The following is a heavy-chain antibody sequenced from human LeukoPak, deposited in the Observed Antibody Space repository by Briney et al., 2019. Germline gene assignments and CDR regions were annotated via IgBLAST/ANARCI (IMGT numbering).Heavy chain of an antibody. CDR3: AKDKGSSGWYFDY. J-gene: IGHJ4*02. D-gene: IGHD6-19*01. CDR1: GFTFSSYS. CDR2: IRYDGSNK. V-gene: IGHV3-30*02. Sequence: GGSLRLSCAASGFTFSSYSMNWVRQAPGKGLEWVAFIRYDGSNKYYADSVKGRFTISRDNSKNTLYLQMNSLRAEDTAVYYCAKDKGSSGWYFDYWGQGTLVTVSS.